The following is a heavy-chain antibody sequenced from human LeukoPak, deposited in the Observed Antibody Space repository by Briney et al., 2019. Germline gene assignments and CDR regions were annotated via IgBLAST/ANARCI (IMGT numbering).Heavy chain of an antibody. D-gene: IGHD4-23*01. CDR1: GGSVSSGSYY. J-gene: IGHJ4*02. CDR2: LYYSGST. Sequence: SETLSLTCTVSGGSVSSGSYYWSWIRQPPGKGLEWIGYLYYSGSTNYNPSLKSRVTISVDTSKNQFSLKLSSVTAADMAVYYCARVGGGNSWYYFDYWGQGTLVTVPS. V-gene: IGHV4-61*01. CDR3: ARVGGGNSWYYFDY.